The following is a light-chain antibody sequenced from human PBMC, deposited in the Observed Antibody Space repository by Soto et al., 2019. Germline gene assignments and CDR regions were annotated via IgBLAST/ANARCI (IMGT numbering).Light chain of an antibody. Sequence: EIVLTQSPATLSLSPGERANLTCRASQSVSSNLAWYQQKPGQAPRLLIYDASNRATGIPARFSGSGSGTDFTLTISILEPEDFAIYYCQQRSDWPRTFGQATKVE. CDR3: QQRSDWPRT. V-gene: IGKV3-11*01. J-gene: IGKJ2*01. CDR1: QSVSSN. CDR2: DAS.